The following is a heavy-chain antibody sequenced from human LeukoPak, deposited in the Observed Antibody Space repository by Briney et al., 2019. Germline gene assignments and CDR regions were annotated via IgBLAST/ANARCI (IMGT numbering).Heavy chain of an antibody. J-gene: IGHJ4*02. CDR3: ARFPVEMATQSY. V-gene: IGHV1-2*02. D-gene: IGHD5-24*01. CDR1: GYTFTGYY. CDR2: INPNSGGT. Sequence: ASVKVSCKASGYTFTGYYMHWVRQAPGQGLEWMGWINPNSGGTNYAQKFQGRVTMTRDTSISTAYMELSRLRSDDTAVYYCARFPVEMATQSYWGQGTLVTVSS.